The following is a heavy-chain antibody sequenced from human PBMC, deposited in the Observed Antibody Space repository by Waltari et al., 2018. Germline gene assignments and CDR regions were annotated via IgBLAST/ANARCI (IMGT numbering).Heavy chain of an antibody. V-gene: IGHV4-39*07. Sequence: QLQLQESGPRLVKPAETLSLTCTVSGDSVSSGPYFWAWIRQPTGKGLEWLGSMFYSGTTYHNSSLKSRVTISVDTSKNQVSLQLKSVTAADTAVYFCARDRSGTINSFDPWGRGTLVTVSS. CDR1: GDSVSSGPYF. J-gene: IGHJ5*02. CDR2: MFYSGTT. D-gene: IGHD1-26*01. CDR3: ARDRSGTINSFDP.